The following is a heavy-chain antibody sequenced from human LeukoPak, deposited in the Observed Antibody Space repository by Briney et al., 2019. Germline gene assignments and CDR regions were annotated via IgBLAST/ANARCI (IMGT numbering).Heavy chain of an antibody. Sequence: ASVKVSCKASGGTFSSYAISWVRQAPAQGLEWMGGIIPIFGTANYAQKFQGRVTITADESTSTAYMELSSLRSEDTAVYYCARAWSSGSYFRDAFDIWGQGTMVTVSS. CDR2: IIPIFGTA. D-gene: IGHD1-26*01. V-gene: IGHV1-69*13. CDR3: ARAWSSGSYFRDAFDI. J-gene: IGHJ3*02. CDR1: GGTFSSYA.